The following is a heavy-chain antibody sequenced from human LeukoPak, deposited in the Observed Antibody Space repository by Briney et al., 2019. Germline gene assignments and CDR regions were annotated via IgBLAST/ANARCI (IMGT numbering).Heavy chain of an antibody. J-gene: IGHJ4*02. D-gene: IGHD6-13*01. V-gene: IGHV3-33*01. Sequence: GGSLILSCAASGFTFSSYGMHWVRQAPGKGLEWVAVIWYDGSNKYYADSVRGRFTISRDNSKNTLYLQMNSLRAEDTAVYYCARDVSIAAAGCDYWGQGTLVTVSS. CDR3: ARDVSIAAAGCDY. CDR1: GFTFSSYG. CDR2: IWYDGSNK.